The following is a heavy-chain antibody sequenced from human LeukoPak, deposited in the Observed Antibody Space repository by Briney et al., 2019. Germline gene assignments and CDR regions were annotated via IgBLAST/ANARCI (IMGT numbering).Heavy chain of an antibody. CDR2: ISSSSSTI. V-gene: IGHV3-48*01. D-gene: IGHD6-13*01. CDR1: GFTFSSYS. CDR3: ARDLTSSSWYPPAGY. J-gene: IGHJ4*02. Sequence: GGSLRLSCAASGFTFSSYSMNWVRQAPGKGLEWVSYISSSSSTIYYADSVKGRFTISRDNAKNSLYLQMNSLRAEDTAVYYCARDLTSSSWYPPAGYWGQGTLVTVSS.